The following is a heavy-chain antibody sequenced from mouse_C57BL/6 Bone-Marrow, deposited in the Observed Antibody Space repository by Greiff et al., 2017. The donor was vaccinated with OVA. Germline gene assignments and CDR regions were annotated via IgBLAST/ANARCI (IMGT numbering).Heavy chain of an antibody. Sequence: EVKLMESGGGLVKPGGSLKLSCAASGFTFSDYGMHWVRQAPEKGLEWVAYISSGSSTIYYADTVKGRFTISRDNAKNTLFLQMTSLRSEDTAMYYCARGVHRGWYFDYWGQGTTLTVSS. CDR3: ARGVHRGWYFDY. CDR1: GFTFSDYG. V-gene: IGHV5-17*01. CDR2: ISSGSSTI. J-gene: IGHJ2*01.